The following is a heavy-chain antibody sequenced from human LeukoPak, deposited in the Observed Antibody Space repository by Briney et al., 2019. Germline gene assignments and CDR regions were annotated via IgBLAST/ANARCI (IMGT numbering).Heavy chain of an antibody. CDR1: DGSMSPYY. CDR2: IFYNGNT. CDR3: ARVTRGGSGSYGWYFDL. J-gene: IGHJ2*01. Sequence: SETLSLTCTVSDGSMSPYYWSWIRQSPGKGLEWIAYIFYNGNTKYNPSLWSRVTISIDTSRNQVFLNLNSVTAADTAVYYCARVTRGGSGSYGWYFDLWGRGTLVTVSS. D-gene: IGHD1-26*01. V-gene: IGHV4-59*01.